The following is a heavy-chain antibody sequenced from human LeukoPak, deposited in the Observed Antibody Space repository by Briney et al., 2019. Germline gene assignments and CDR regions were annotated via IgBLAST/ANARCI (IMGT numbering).Heavy chain of an antibody. CDR1: GGSTISSSYY. V-gene: IGHV4-61*02. D-gene: IGHD4-17*01. J-gene: IGHJ5*02. Sequence: SETLSLTCTVSGGSTISSSYYWTWIRQPAGKGLEWIGRIYTSGSTNYNPSLKSRVTMSVDTSKNQFSLKLTSVTAADTAVYYCARAQTYGDYLSWFDPWGQGTLATVSS. CDR3: ARAQTYGDYLSWFDP. CDR2: IYTSGST.